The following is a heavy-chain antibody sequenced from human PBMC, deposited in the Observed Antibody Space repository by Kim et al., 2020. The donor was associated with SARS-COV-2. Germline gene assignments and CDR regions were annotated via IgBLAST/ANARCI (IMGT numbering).Heavy chain of an antibody. D-gene: IGHD6-19*01. Sequence: GGSLRLSCAASGFTFSSYAMHWVRQAPGKGLEWVAVISYDGSNKYYADSVKGRFTISRDNSKNTLYLQMNSLRAEDTAVYYCAREGGDSSGWPKYFQNWGQSTLVSVSS. CDR3: AREGGDSSGWPKYFQN. V-gene: IGHV3-30*04. CDR2: ISYDGSNK. J-gene: IGHJ1*01. CDR1: GFTFSSYA.